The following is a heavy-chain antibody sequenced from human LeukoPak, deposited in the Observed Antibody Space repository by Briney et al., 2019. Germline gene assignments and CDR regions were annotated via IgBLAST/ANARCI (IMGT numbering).Heavy chain of an antibody. V-gene: IGHV4-34*01. CDR2: INHSGST. CDR3: AREYDFWSGYYTPDY. CDR1: GGSFSGYY. Sequence: PSETLSLTCAVYGGSFSGYYWSWIRQPPGKGLEWIGEINHSGSTNYNPPLKSRVTISVDTSKNQFSLKLSSVTAADTAVYYCAREYDFWSGYYTPDYWGQGTLVTVSS. D-gene: IGHD3-3*01. J-gene: IGHJ4*02.